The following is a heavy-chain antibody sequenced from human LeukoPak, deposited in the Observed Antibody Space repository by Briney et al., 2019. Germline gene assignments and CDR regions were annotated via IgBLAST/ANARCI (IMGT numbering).Heavy chain of an antibody. V-gene: IGHV4-59*08. CDR2: IYYGGST. CDR1: GGSISSYY. CDR3: ASSRSSGAYYYGMDV. D-gene: IGHD6-6*01. Sequence: SETLSLTCTVSGGSISSYYWSWIRQPPGKGLEWIGYIYYGGSTNYNPSLKSRVTISVDTSKNQFSLKLRSVTAADTAVYYCASSRSSGAYYYGMDVWGQGTTVTVSS. J-gene: IGHJ6*02.